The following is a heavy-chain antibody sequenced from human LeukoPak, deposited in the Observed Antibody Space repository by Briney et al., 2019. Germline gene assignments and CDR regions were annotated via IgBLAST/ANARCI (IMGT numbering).Heavy chain of an antibody. CDR2: IWYDGSNK. Sequence: GGSLRLSCAASGFTFSSYGMHWVRQAPGKGLEWVAVIWYDGSNKYYADSVKGRFTISRDNSKNTLYLQMNSLRAEDTAVYYCARSMIVVVAIDYWGQGTLVTVSS. CDR1: GFTFSSYG. CDR3: ARSMIVVVAIDY. J-gene: IGHJ4*02. V-gene: IGHV3-33*01. D-gene: IGHD3-22*01.